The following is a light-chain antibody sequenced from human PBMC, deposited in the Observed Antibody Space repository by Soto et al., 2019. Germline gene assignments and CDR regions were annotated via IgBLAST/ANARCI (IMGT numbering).Light chain of an antibody. Sequence: QSALTQPASVSGAPGQSITISCTGTSNDVGGYKYVSWYQQRPGTAPKLIMFEVNNRPSGVSDRFSGSRSANTASLTISGLQAQAEADYYCSSYSSNNILSYVFGTGTKVTVL. CDR1: SNDVGGYKY. CDR2: EVN. V-gene: IGLV2-14*03. CDR3: SSYSSNNILSYV. J-gene: IGLJ1*01.